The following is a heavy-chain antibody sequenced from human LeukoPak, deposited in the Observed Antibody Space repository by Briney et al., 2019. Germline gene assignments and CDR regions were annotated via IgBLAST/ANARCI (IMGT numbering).Heavy chain of an antibody. CDR2: ISGSGGST. CDR1: GFTFSSFA. V-gene: IGHV3-23*01. CDR3: AHGVFGVANDAFDI. D-gene: IGHD3-3*01. Sequence: GGSLRLSCAASGFTFSSFAMSWVRQAPGKGLEWVSGISGSGGSTYYVDTVKGRFTISRDNSKNTLYLQMNSLRAEDTAVYYCAHGVFGVANDAFDIWGQGTMVTVSS. J-gene: IGHJ3*02.